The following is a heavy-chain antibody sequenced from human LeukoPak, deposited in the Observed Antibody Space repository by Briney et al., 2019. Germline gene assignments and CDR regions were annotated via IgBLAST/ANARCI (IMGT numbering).Heavy chain of an antibody. D-gene: IGHD6-13*01. Sequence: HGESLKISCKGSGYSFTSYWIGWVRQMPGKGLEWMGIIYPGDSDTRYSPSFQGQVTISADKSISTAYLQWSSLKASDTAMYYCARRPTQAAAGDFRRAPFDYWGQGTLVTVSS. J-gene: IGHJ4*02. CDR1: GYSFTSYW. CDR3: ARRPTQAAAGDFRRAPFDY. CDR2: IYPGDSDT. V-gene: IGHV5-51*01.